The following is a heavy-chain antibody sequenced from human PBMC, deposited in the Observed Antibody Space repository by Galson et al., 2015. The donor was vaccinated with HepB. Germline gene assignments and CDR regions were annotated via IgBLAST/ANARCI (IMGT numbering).Heavy chain of an antibody. CDR1: GFSFNYFP. J-gene: IGHJ2*01. D-gene: IGHD4-17*01. Sequence: SLRLSCAASGFSFNYFPMHWVRQAPGKGLEWVAVISYTGTYTGYADFGRGRLTISRDNSKNALYLQMNSLRVEDTALYYCVRPRGAGAGDYQNWYFDLWGRGTLVTVSS. V-gene: IGHV3-30*04. CDR2: ISYTGTYT. CDR3: VRPRGAGAGDYQNWYFDL.